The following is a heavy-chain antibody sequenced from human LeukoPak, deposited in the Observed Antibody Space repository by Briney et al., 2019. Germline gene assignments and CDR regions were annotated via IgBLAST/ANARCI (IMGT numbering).Heavy chain of an antibody. J-gene: IGHJ1*01. D-gene: IGHD3-10*01. CDR3: ARETVTMVRGVIKDFQH. Sequence: GGSLRLSCAASGFTVSSNYMSWVRQAPGKGLEWVSVIYSGGSTYYADSVKGRFTISRDNSKNTLYLQMNSLRAGDTAVYYCARETVTMVRGVIKDFQHWGQGTLVTVSS. CDR2: IYSGGST. CDR1: GFTVSSNY. V-gene: IGHV3-66*02.